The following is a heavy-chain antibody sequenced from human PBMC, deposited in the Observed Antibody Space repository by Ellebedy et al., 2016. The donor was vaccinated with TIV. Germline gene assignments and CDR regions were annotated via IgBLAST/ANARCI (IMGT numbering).Heavy chain of an antibody. V-gene: IGHV1-24*01. Sequence: ASVKVSXXVSGYTLTELSMHWVRQAPGKGLEWMGGFDPEDGETIYAQKFQGRVTMTEDTSTDTAYMELSSLRSEDTAVYYCATPRSGSYFLYYFDYWGQGTLVTVSS. CDR3: ATPRSGSYFLYYFDY. CDR2: FDPEDGET. CDR1: GYTLTELS. D-gene: IGHD1-26*01. J-gene: IGHJ4*02.